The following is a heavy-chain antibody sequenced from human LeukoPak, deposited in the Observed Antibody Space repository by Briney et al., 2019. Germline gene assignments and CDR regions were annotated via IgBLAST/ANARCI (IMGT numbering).Heavy chain of an antibody. D-gene: IGHD6-19*01. CDR2: ISYDGSNK. V-gene: IGHV3-30-3*01. J-gene: IGHJ4*02. Sequence: QPGRSLRLSCAASGFTFSSYAMHWVRQAPGKGLEWVAVISYDGSNKYYADSVKGRFTISRDNSKNTLYLQMNSLSAEDTAVYYCANARIAVAYYFDYWGQGTLVTVSS. CDR3: ANARIAVAYYFDY. CDR1: GFTFSSYA.